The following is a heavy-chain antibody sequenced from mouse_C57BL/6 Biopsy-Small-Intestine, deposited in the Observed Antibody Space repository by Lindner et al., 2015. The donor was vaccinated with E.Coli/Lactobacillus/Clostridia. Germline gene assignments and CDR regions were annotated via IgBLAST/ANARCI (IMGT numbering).Heavy chain of an antibody. D-gene: IGHD4-1*01. V-gene: IGHV1-75*01. J-gene: IGHJ2*01. CDR3: ARGNPLGRRYFDY. CDR2: IFPGSGST. CDR1: GYTFTDYY. Sequence: VQLQESGPELVKPGASVKISCKASGYTFTDYYINWVKQRPGQGLEWIGWIFPGSGSTYYNEKFKGKATLTVDKSSSTAYMLLSSLTSEDSAVYFCARGNPLGRRYFDYWGQGTTLTVSS.